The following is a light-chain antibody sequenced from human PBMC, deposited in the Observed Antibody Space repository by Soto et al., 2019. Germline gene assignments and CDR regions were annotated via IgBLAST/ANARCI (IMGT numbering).Light chain of an antibody. CDR2: VAS. J-gene: IGKJ4*01. V-gene: IGKV1-16*01. CDR3: QQYKSFHLT. CDR1: QSISNS. Sequence: DVQMTQSPSSLSASVGDRVTITCRARQSISNSLAWFQQKPGKAPKSLIYVASHLQSGVPSTFSGSGSGTEFTLTISSLQPEDSATYHCQQYKSFHLTFGGGTKVESK.